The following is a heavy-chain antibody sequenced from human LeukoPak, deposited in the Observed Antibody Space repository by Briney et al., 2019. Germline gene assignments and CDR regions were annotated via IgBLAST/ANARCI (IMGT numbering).Heavy chain of an antibody. CDR3: ARASDSSSWYGYYSDY. V-gene: IGHV4-39*07. CDR1: GGSISSRSYY. D-gene: IGHD6-13*01. Sequence: SETLSLTCTVSGGSISSRSYYWGWIRQPPGKGLEWIGSIYYSGSTYYNPSLKSRVTISVDTSKNQFSLKLSSVTAADTAVYYCARASDSSSWYGYYSDYWGQGTLVTVSS. J-gene: IGHJ4*02. CDR2: IYYSGST.